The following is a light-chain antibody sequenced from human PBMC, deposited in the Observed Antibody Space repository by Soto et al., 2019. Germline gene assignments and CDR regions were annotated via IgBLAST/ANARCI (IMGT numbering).Light chain of an antibody. CDR3: QQFDSYPFT. CDR1: QAISTY. V-gene: IGKV1-9*01. Sequence: DIPLTQSPSFLSASVGDRVTITCRASQAISTYLAWYQGKPGKAPKLLISAASTLQSGVPSRFSGSGSGTEFTLTISSLQPEDFATYYCQQFDSYPFTFGGGTELEIK. J-gene: IGKJ4*01. CDR2: AAS.